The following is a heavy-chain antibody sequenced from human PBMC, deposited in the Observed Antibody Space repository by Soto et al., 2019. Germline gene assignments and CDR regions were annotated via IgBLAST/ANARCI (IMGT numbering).Heavy chain of an antibody. CDR1: GFTFSSYG. V-gene: IGHV3-33*01. CDR3: ARDTTYCISTSCYKVGYYGMDV. D-gene: IGHD2-2*02. J-gene: IGHJ6*02. CDR2: IWYDGSNK. Sequence: RGSLRLSCAASGFTFSSYGMHWVRQAPGKGLEWVAVIWYDGSNKYYADSVKGRFTISRDNSKNTLYLQMNSLRAEDTAVYYCARDTTYCISTSCYKVGYYGMDVWGQGTTVTVSS.